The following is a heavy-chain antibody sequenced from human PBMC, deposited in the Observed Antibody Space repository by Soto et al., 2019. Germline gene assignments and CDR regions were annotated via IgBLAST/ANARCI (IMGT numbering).Heavy chain of an antibody. J-gene: IGHJ5*02. CDR1: GGSISSYY. CDR3: AREYSSSQTVNWFDP. Sequence: LSLTCTVSGGSISSYYWSWIRQPPGKGLEWIGYIYYSGSTNYNPSLKSRVTISVDTSKNQFSLKLSSVTAADTAVYYCAREYSSSQTVNWFDPWGQGTLVTVPS. CDR2: IYYSGST. V-gene: IGHV4-59*01. D-gene: IGHD6-6*01.